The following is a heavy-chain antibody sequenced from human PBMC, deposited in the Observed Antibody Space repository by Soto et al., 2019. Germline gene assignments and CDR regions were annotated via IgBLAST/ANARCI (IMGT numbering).Heavy chain of an antibody. V-gene: IGHV3-33*01. J-gene: IGHJ4*02. Sequence: GGSLRLSCAASGFTFSSYGMHWVRQAPGKGLEWVAFIWHDGGNKFYAESVKGRFTISRDNSKKTLYLQMTSLSAEDTAMYYCARDGDVNTGFGKDYWGQGTLVTVS. CDR1: GFTFSSYG. CDR2: IWHDGGNK. D-gene: IGHD3-16*01. CDR3: ARDGDVNTGFGKDY.